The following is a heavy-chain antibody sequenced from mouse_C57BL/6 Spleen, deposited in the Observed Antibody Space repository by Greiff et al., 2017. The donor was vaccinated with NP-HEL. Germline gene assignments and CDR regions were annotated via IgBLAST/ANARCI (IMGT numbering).Heavy chain of an antibody. V-gene: IGHV1-53*01. CDR1: GYTFTSYW. J-gene: IGHJ2*01. D-gene: IGHD2-4*01. Sequence: QVQLQQPGTELVKPGASVKLSCKASGYTFTSYWMHWVKQRPGQGLEWIGNINPSNGGTNYNEKFKSKATLTVDKSSSTAYMQLSSLTSEDSEVYYCASQRGAIYYDYDGGHFDYWGQGTTLTVSS. CDR3: ASQRGAIYYDYDGGHFDY. CDR2: INPSNGGT.